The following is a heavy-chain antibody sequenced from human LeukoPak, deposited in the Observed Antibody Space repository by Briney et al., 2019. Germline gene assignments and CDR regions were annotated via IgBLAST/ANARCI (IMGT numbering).Heavy chain of an antibody. CDR3: TRVGYIDEGIDY. J-gene: IGHJ4*02. CDR1: GFPFSSYW. Sequence: PGGSLRLSCVASGFPFSSYWMTWVRQAPGKGLEWVANIKQDGSKKSYEDSVKGRFTISRDNAKNSLYLQMNSLRAEDTAIYYCTRVGYIDEGIDYWGQETLVTVSS. V-gene: IGHV3-7*04. D-gene: IGHD5-24*01. CDR2: IKQDGSKK.